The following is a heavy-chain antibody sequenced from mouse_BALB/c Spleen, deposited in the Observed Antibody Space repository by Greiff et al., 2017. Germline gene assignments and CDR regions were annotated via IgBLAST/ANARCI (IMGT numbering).Heavy chain of an antibody. D-gene: IGHD2-14*01. CDR2: ISYSGST. J-gene: IGHJ4*01. CDR3: ARSGGYDGAMDY. V-gene: IGHV3-2*02. Sequence: EVMLVESGPGLVKPSQSLSLTCTVTGYSITSDYAWNWIRQFPGNKLEWMGYISYSGSTSYNPSLKSRISITRDTSKNQFFLQLNSVTTEDTATYYCARSGGYDGAMDYWGQGTSVTVSS. CDR1: GYSITSDYA.